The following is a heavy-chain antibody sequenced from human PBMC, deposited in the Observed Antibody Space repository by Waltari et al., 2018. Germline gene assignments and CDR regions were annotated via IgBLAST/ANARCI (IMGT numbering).Heavy chain of an antibody. Sequence: QVQLVESGGGVVQPGRSLRLSCAASGFTFSSYAMHWVRQAPGKGLEWVAVISYDGSNKYYADYRKGRFNISRDNSKNPLYLQMNSLRVEDRAVYYCARGYEYIWGSYRSNSLDYWRQGTLVTVSS. D-gene: IGHD3-16*02. J-gene: IGHJ4*02. CDR2: ISYDGSNK. CDR3: ARGYEYIWGSYRSNSLDY. V-gene: IGHV3-30-3*01. CDR1: GFTFSSYA.